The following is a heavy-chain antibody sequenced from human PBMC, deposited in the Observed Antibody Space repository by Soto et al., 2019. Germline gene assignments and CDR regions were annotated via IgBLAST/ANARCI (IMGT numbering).Heavy chain of an antibody. Sequence: QVQLVQSGAEVKKPGSSVKVSCKASGGTFSSYAISWVRQAPGQGLEWMGGIIPIFGTANYAQKFQGRVTITADESTSTAYMELSSLRSEDTAVYYCARDLDTAMVKTYYYYNGMDVWGQGTTVTVSS. J-gene: IGHJ6*02. CDR1: GGTFSSYA. D-gene: IGHD5-18*01. CDR3: ARDLDTAMVKTYYYYNGMDV. CDR2: IIPIFGTA. V-gene: IGHV1-69*01.